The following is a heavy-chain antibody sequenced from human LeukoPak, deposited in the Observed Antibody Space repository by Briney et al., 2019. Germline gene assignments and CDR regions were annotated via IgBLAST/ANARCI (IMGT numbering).Heavy chain of an antibody. J-gene: IGHJ4*02. V-gene: IGHV1-46*01. CDR2: INPSGGGT. D-gene: IGHD3-10*01. CDR1: GYTFTSYY. Sequence: ASVKVSFKASGYTFTSYYMHWVRQAPGQGLEWMTTINPSGGGTSCAQKFQGRVTMTRDTSTRIVYMELSGLTSEDTAVYYCAREPAGTGYFDYWDQGTLVTVSS. CDR3: AREPAGTGYFDY.